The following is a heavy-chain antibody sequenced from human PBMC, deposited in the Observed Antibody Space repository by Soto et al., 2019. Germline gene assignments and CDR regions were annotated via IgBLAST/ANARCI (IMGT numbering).Heavy chain of an antibody. V-gene: IGHV4-30-4*01. Sequence: QVQLQESGPGLVKPSQTLSLTCKVSGGSISSGIYYWSWIRQPPGKGLEWIGHTYYSGSTYYNPSLKSRLSISVDTSKNQFSLKLSFVTAADTAVYYCARDVTNYGSGWFDPWGQGTLVTVSS. D-gene: IGHD3-10*01. J-gene: IGHJ5*02. CDR2: TYYSGST. CDR1: GGSISSGIYY. CDR3: ARDVTNYGSGWFDP.